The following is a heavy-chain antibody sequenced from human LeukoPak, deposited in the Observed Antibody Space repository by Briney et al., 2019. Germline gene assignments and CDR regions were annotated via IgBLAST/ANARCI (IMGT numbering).Heavy chain of an antibody. V-gene: IGHV3-53*01. J-gene: IGHJ3*02. CDR1: GFTVSSNY. D-gene: IGHD6-19*01. CDR3: ARVTVSSSDAFDI. Sequence: GRSLRLSCAASGFTVSSNYMSWVRQAPGKGLEWVSVIYSGGSTYYADSVKGRFTISRDNSKNTLYLQMNSLRAEDTAVYYCARVTVSSSDAFDIWGQGTMVTVSS. CDR2: IYSGGST.